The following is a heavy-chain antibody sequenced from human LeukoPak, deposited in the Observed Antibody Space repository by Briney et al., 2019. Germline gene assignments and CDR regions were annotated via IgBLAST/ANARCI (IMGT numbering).Heavy chain of an antibody. Sequence: PGGSLRLSCEASAFAFADHAMNWVRQAPGKGLEWVANISPQGTEKYYVESVKGRFTIARDNAKSSLYLQINSLRAEDTAVYYRAASGGYGVRSDWGQGTLVTVSS. CDR3: AASGGYGVRSD. D-gene: IGHD2-15*01. CDR1: AFAFADHA. V-gene: IGHV3-7*01. J-gene: IGHJ4*02. CDR2: ISPQGTEK.